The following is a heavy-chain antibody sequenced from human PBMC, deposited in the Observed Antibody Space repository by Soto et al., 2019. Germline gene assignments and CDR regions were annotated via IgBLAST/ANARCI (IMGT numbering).Heavy chain of an antibody. V-gene: IGHV4-39*07. CDR2: IYYSGST. D-gene: IGHD1-7*01. CDR1: GGSISSSSYY. Sequence: SETLSLTCTVSGGSISSSSYYWGWIRQPPGKGLEWIGSIYYSGSTYYNPSLKSRVTISVDTSKNQFSLKLSSVTAADTAVYYCARVGVAGTTLTWFDPWGQGTLVTVSS. CDR3: ARVGVAGTTLTWFDP. J-gene: IGHJ5*02.